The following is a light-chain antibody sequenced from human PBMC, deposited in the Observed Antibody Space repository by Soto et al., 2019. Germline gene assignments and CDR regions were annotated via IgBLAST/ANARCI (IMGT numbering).Light chain of an antibody. Sequence: QSVLTQPASVSGSPGQSITISCTGTNSDVGGYNYVSWYQQHPGKAPKLMIYDVSNRPSGVSNRFSGSKSGNTASLTISGLQTEDEAGYYSSSFTSITTYVFGTGTMVTVL. J-gene: IGLJ1*01. CDR3: SSFTSITTYV. CDR2: DVS. CDR1: NSDVGGYNY. V-gene: IGLV2-14*01.